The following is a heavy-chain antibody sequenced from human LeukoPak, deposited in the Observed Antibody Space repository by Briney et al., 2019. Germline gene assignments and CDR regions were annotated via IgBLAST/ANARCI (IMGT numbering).Heavy chain of an antibody. CDR2: ISYDGSNK. V-gene: IGHV3-30*03. Sequence: GGSLRLSCAASGFTFSSYGIQWVRQAPGKGLEWVAVISYDGSNKYYADSVKGRFTISRDNSKNTLYLQMNSLRAEDTAVYYCARLGVHCSSTSFYWFDYWGQGTLVTVSS. CDR1: GFTFSSYG. CDR3: ARLGVHCSSTSFYWFDY. D-gene: IGHD2-2*01. J-gene: IGHJ4*02.